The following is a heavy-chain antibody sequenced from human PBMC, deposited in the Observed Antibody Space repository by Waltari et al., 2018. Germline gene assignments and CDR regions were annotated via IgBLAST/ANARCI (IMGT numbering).Heavy chain of an antibody. CDR2: IYYSGST. D-gene: IGHD2-15*01. V-gene: IGHV4-30-4*01. CDR3: ARAQQDIVVVVAATGYYYYMDV. Sequence: PGKGLEWIGYIYYSGSTYYNPSLKSRVTISVDTSKNQFSLKLSSVTAADTAVYYCARAQQDIVVVVAATGYYYYMDVWGKGTTVTVSS. J-gene: IGHJ6*03.